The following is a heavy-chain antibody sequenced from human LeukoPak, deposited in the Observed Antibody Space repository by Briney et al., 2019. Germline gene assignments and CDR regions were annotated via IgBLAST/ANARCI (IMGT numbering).Heavy chain of an antibody. J-gene: IGHJ4*02. CDR3: ARVPAMAGTYFDY. V-gene: IGHV3-7*04. CDR1: GFMFSRYW. D-gene: IGHD5-24*01. Sequence: GGSLRPSCAASGFMFSRYWMTWVRQAPGKGLEWVANIKEDGSEKYYVDSVKGRFTISRDNAENSLHLQMNSLRVEDTALYYCARVPAMAGTYFDYWGQGSLVTVSS. CDR2: IKEDGSEK.